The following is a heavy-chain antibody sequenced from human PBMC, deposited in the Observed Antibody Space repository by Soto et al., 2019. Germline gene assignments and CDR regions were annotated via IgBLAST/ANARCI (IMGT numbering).Heavy chain of an antibody. V-gene: IGHV1-69*02. CDR1: GGTFSSYT. CDR3: ASYTARTNLEYYYYYMDV. Sequence: ASVKVSCKASGGTFSSYTISWVRQAPGQGFEWMGRIIPILGIANYAQKFQGRVTITADKSTSTAYMELSSLRSEDTAVYYCASYTARTNLEYYYYYMDVWGKGTTVTVSS. J-gene: IGHJ6*03. D-gene: IGHD5-18*01. CDR2: IIPILGIA.